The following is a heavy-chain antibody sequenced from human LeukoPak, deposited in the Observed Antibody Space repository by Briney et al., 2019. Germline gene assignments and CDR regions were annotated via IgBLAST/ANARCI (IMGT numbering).Heavy chain of an antibody. CDR2: INPNSGDT. Sequence: ASVKASCKASGYTFTGYHMHWVRQAPRQGLEWMGRINPNSGDTNYAQKFQGRVTMTRDTSISTAYMELSRLRSDDTAVYYCARDYCSSTSCLFDYWGQGTLVTVSS. CDR1: GYTFTGYH. V-gene: IGHV1-2*06. J-gene: IGHJ4*02. CDR3: ARDYCSSTSCLFDY. D-gene: IGHD2-2*01.